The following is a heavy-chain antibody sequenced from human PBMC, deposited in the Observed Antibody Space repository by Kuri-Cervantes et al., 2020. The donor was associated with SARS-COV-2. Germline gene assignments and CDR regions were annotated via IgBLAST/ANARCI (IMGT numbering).Heavy chain of an antibody. CDR1: GITVSSNY. Sequence: GESLKISCAASGITVSSNYMSWVRQAPGKGLEWVSVIYSGGSTYYADSVKGRFTISRDNSKNTLYLQMNSLRAEDTAVYYCARYDFWSGYYLDYWGQGTLVTVSS. CDR3: ARYDFWSGYYLDY. V-gene: IGHV3-66*02. J-gene: IGHJ4*02. D-gene: IGHD3-3*01. CDR2: IYSGGST.